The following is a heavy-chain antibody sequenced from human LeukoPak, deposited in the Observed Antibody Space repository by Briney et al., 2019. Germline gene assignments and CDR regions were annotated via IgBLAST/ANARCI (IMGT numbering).Heavy chain of an antibody. J-gene: IGHJ4*02. V-gene: IGHV4-59*01. D-gene: IGHD5-18*01. CDR1: GGSISSYY. Sequence: SETLSLTCTVSGGSISSYYWTWIRQPPGKGLEWIGYIYYSGSTNYNPSLKSRVTISVDTSKNQFSLKLSSVTAADTAVYYCARGGRIQLWAPFDYWGQGTLVTVSS. CDR3: ARGGRIQLWAPFDY. CDR2: IYYSGST.